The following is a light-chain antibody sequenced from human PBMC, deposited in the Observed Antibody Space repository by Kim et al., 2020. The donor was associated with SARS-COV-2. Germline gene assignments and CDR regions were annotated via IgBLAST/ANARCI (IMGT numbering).Light chain of an antibody. J-gene: IGKJ1*01. CDR3: QQYNSYSWT. CDR1: QSIGTW. CDR2: DAS. Sequence: AAVGDRGTITCRASQSIGTWLAWYQQKPGKAPKLLIYDASSLKTGVPLRFSGRGSGTEFTLTISSLQPDDFATYYCQQYNSYSWTFGQGTKVDIK. V-gene: IGKV1-5*01.